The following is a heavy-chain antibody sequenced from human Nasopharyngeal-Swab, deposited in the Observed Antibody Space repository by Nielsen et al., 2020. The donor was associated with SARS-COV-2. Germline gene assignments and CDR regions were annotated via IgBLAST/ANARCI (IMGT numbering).Heavy chain of an antibody. CDR1: GFTFSNYA. J-gene: IGHJ4*02. CDR2: ISSNGDYT. D-gene: IGHD1-26*01. Sequence: GESLKISCAASGFTFSNYAMSCVRQAPGKGLEWVSTISSNGDYTHYADSVKGRFTISRDNSKNTLFLQMNSLRAEDTAVYYCARDKVGLWGVGATDDYWGQGTLVTVSS. CDR3: ARDKVGLWGVGATDDY. V-gene: IGHV3-23*01.